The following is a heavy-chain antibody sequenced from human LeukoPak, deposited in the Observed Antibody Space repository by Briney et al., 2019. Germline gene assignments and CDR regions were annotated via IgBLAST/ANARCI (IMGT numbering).Heavy chain of an antibody. CDR3: ARAHYDFWSAYYHNWFDP. D-gene: IGHD3-3*01. CDR2: ISAYNGNT. J-gene: IGHJ5*02. Sequence: ASVKVSCKASGYTFTSYGISWVRQAPGQGLEWMGWISAYNGNTNYAQKLQGRVTMTTDTSTSTAYMELRSLRSDDTAVYYCARAHYDFWSAYYHNWFDPWGQGTLVTVSS. CDR1: GYTFTSYG. V-gene: IGHV1-18*01.